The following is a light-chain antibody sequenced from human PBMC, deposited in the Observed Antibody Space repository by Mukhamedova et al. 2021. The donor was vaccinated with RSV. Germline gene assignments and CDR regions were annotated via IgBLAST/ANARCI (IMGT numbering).Light chain of an antibody. CDR3: QQYGSSPLT. Sequence: MGSQSVSSNLAWYQQKPGQAPRLLIYGASSRATGIPDRFSGSGSGTDFTLTISRLEPEDFAVYYCQQYGSSPLTFGGGTKVEIK. V-gene: IGKV3-20*01. J-gene: IGKJ4*01. CDR2: GAS. CDR1: QSVSSN.